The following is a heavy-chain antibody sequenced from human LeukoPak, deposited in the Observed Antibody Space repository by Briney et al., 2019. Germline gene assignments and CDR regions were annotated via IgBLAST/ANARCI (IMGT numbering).Heavy chain of an antibody. CDR3: AKVPTYYDTTTYYG. J-gene: IGHJ4*02. CDR2: ISDSKRGGTT. Sequence: GGSLSLSCAASGFLFSDYAMSWVRQAPGKGLEWVSAISDSKRGGTTYYADSVKGRFTISRDTSKNTLYLQMSSLRVEDTAVYYCAKVPTYYDTTTYYGWGQGTLVAVYS. D-gene: IGHD3-22*01. CDR1: GFLFSDYA. V-gene: IGHV3-23*01.